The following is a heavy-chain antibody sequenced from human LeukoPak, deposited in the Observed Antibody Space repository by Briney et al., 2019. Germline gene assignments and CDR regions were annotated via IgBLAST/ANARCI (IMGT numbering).Heavy chain of an antibody. CDR3: AKSHRQNYFDN. Sequence: PGWSLRCSCADSDFTFSSYDMSWFRQAPGKGLELVSVISGSGGIAYYADSVKGRSSISKDNSRNTLFLHMNSLRAEDTAAYYCAKSHRQNYFDNWGQGTLGTVSS. J-gene: IGHJ4*01. V-gene: IGHV3-23*01. CDR1: DFTFSSYD. CDR2: ISGSGGIA.